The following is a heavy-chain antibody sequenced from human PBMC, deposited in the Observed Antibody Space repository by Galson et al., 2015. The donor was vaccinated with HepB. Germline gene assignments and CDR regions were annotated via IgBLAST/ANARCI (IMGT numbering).Heavy chain of an antibody. V-gene: IGHV3-48*04. CDR2: ISSSSSTV. Sequence: SLRLSCAASGFTFSSYSMNWVRQAPGKGLEWVSYISSSSSTVHHADSVKGRFTISRDNAKNSLYLQMNSLRAEDTAVYYCARDRGGSGSSLSYYYDMDVWGQGTTVTVSS. CDR3: ARDRGGSGSSLSYYYDMDV. D-gene: IGHD3-10*01. J-gene: IGHJ6*02. CDR1: GFTFSSYS.